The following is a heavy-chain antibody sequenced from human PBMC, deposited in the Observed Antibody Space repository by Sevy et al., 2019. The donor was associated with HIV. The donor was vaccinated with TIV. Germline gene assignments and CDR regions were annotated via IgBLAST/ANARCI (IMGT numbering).Heavy chain of an antibody. D-gene: IGHD3-22*01. CDR1: GFNVSSNY. CDR3: ARDRITYYYDSSGYYTSGYGMDV. J-gene: IGHJ6*02. Sequence: GGSPRLSCAASGFNVSSNYMNWIRQAPGKGLEWVSVIYSGANTYYADSVKGRFTISRDTSKNTLYLQMNSLRAEDTAVYYCARDRITYYYDSSGYYTSGYGMDVWGQGTTVTVSS. V-gene: IGHV3-53*01. CDR2: IYSGANT.